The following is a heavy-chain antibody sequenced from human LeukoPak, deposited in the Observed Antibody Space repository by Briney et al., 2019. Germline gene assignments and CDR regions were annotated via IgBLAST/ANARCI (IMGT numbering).Heavy chain of an antibody. D-gene: IGHD1-7*01. J-gene: IGHJ4*02. CDR3: ASGTVGNYALDY. Sequence: GGSLRLSCAASGLTFSRYNMNWVRQAPGKGLEWVSSIGNSSNNIYYTDSVKGRFTISRDNAKNSLYLQVDSLRVEDTAVYFCASGTVGNYALDYWGQGTLVTVSS. CDR2: IGNSSNNI. CDR1: GLTFSRYN. V-gene: IGHV3-21*01.